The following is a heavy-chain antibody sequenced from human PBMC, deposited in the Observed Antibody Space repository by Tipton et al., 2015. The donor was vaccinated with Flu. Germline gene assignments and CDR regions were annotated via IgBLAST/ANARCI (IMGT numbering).Heavy chain of an antibody. J-gene: IGHJ2*01. Sequence: TLSLTCTVSGDSISSHYWPWVGQPPGKGLEWIGDVYYSGRSNYRPSLNSRITMSTDTTLNQVSLTLSSVTAADTAVYYCATFPQILSFDGPDHHPRFAYFHLWGRGNLVT. D-gene: IGHD3-10*01. CDR3: ATFPQILSFDGPDHHPRFAYFHL. CDR1: GDSISSHY. V-gene: IGHV4-59*08. CDR2: VYYSGRS.